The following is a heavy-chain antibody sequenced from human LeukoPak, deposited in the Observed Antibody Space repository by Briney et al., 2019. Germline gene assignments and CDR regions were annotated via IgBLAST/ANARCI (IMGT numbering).Heavy chain of an antibody. J-gene: IGHJ3*02. D-gene: IGHD6-19*01. CDR1: GGSISSYY. Sequence: PSETLSLTCTVSGGSISSYYWSWIRQPPGKGLEWIGYIYYSGSTNYNPSLKSRVTISVDTSKNQFSLKLSSVTAADTAVYYCAGWVAVAGAVGDAFDIWGQGTMVTVSS. CDR3: AGWVAVAGAVGDAFDI. CDR2: IYYSGST. V-gene: IGHV4-59*01.